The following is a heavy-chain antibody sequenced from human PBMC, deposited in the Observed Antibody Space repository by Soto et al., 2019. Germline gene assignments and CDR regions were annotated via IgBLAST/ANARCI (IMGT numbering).Heavy chain of an antibody. J-gene: IGHJ4*02. CDR3: PKHGHTSISGIDY. V-gene: IGHV5-51*01. CDR1: GYTFTDYW. Sequence: EVQLVQSRGEVRKPGESLKISCKGSGYTFTDYWIGWVRQVPGKGLEWMGIIFPGDSETRYTPSFQGQVTISADKSINTAYLQWDSLKASDTAVYFCPKHGHTSISGIDYWGQGTLVTVSS. CDR2: IFPGDSET.